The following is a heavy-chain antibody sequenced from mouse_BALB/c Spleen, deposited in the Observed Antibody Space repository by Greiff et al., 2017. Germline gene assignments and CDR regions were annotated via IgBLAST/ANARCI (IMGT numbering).Heavy chain of an antibody. Sequence: DVQLQESGPELVKPSQSLSLTCTVTGYSITSGYSWHWIRQFPGNKLEWMGYIHYSGSTNYNPSLKSRISITRDTSKNQFFLQLNSVTTEDTATYYCAAHSSMITTWFAYWGQGTLVTVSA. CDR3: AAHSSMITTWFAY. CDR2: IHYSGST. D-gene: IGHD2-4*01. CDR1: GYSITSGYS. V-gene: IGHV3-1*02. J-gene: IGHJ3*01.